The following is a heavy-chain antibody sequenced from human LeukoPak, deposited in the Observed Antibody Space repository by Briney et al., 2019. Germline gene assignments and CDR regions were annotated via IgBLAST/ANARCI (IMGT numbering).Heavy chain of an antibody. CDR3: ARAGAAAGPGDYYMDV. J-gene: IGHJ6*03. D-gene: IGHD6-13*01. Sequence: SETLSLTCTVSGGSISNYYWSWIRQPPGKGLEWIGYIYYSGSTNYNPSLKSRVTISVDTSKNQFSLKLNSVTAADTAVYYCARAGAAAGPGDYYMDVWGKGTTVTVSS. CDR1: GGSISNYY. V-gene: IGHV4-59*01. CDR2: IYYSGST.